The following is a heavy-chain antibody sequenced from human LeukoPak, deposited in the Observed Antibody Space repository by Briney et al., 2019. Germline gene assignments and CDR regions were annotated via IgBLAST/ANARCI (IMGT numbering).Heavy chain of an antibody. CDR1: GGSFSGYY. D-gene: IGHD3-16*01. CDR3: ARSKGRASWFDP. Sequence: SETLSLTCAVYGGSFSGYYWSWIRQPPGKGLEWIGEINHSGSTNYNPSLKSRVTISVDTSKNQFSLKVRSVTAADTAVYYCARSKGRASWFDPWGQGTLVTVSS. J-gene: IGHJ5*02. V-gene: IGHV4-34*01. CDR2: INHSGST.